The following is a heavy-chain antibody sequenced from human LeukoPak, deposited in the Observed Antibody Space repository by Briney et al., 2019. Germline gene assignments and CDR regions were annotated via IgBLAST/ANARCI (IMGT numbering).Heavy chain of an antibody. V-gene: IGHV3-23*01. CDR2: ISGSGGST. J-gene: IGHJ4*02. CDR1: GITFSSYA. CDR3: AKGSLSGGTCYFDC. Sequence: GGSLRLSCAASGITFSSYAMSWVRQAPGKGLEWVSTISGSGGSTYYADSVKGRFTISRDNSKNTLYLQVNSLRAEDTAVYYCAKGSLSGGTCYFDCWGQGTLVTVSS. D-gene: IGHD2-15*01.